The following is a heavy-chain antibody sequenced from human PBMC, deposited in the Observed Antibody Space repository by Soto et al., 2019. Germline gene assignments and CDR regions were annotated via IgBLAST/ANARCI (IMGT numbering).Heavy chain of an antibody. J-gene: IGHJ3*02. Sequence: ESGGGLVTPGGSLRLSCAASGFTFSSYSMNWVRQAPGKGLEWVSSISSSSSYIYYADSVNGRFTISRDNAKNSLYLQMNSLRAEDTAVYYCASGIISDAFDIWGQGTMVTVSS. V-gene: IGHV3-21*01. CDR2: ISSSSSYI. CDR1: GFTFSSYS. CDR3: ASGIISDAFDI.